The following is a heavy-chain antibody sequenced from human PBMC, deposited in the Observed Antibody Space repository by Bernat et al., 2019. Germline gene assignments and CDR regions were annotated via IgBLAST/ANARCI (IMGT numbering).Heavy chain of an antibody. CDR1: GYSISSGYY. D-gene: IGHD6-13*01. V-gene: IGHV4-38-2*02. CDR2: IYHSGST. CDR3: ARDEGGSGYKEYNWFDP. Sequence: QVQLQESGPGLVKPSETLSLTCAVSGYSISSGYYWGWIRQSPGKGLEWIGSIYHSGSTYYNPSLKSRFTISVDTSKNQFSLRLGSVTPADTAVYYCARDEGGSGYKEYNWFDPWGQGALVAVSS. J-gene: IGHJ5*02.